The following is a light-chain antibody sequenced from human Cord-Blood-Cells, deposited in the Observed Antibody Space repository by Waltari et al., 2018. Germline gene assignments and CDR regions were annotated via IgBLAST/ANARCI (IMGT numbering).Light chain of an antibody. V-gene: IGLV2-14*01. Sequence: QSALTQPASVSGSPGQSLTISCTGTSSDVGGYNYVSWYQQHPGNAPRLMIYDVSKRPSGVSKRFSGSESGITASLTISGLQAEDEADYYCSSYTSSSTWVFGGGTKLTVL. CDR2: DVS. CDR3: SSYTSSSTWV. CDR1: SSDVGGYNY. J-gene: IGLJ3*02.